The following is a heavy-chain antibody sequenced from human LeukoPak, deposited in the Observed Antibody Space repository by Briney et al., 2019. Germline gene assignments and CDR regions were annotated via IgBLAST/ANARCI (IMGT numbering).Heavy chain of an antibody. CDR3: ARDFTGIPCLAP. Sequence: SETLSLTCTVSGGSISSYYWSWIRQPPGKGLEWIGYIYYSGSTNYNPSLKSRVTISVDTSKNQFSLKLSSVTAADTAVYYCARDFTGIPCLAPWGQGTLFTVS. CDR2: IYYSGST. V-gene: IGHV4-59*01. CDR1: GGSISSYY. J-gene: IGHJ5*02. D-gene: IGHD3-16*01.